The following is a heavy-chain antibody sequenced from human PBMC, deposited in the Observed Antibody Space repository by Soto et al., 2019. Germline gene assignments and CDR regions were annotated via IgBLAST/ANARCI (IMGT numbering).Heavy chain of an antibody. V-gene: IGHV3-23*01. D-gene: IGHD6-13*01. CDR1: GFTFSNYA. CDR3: ARFSSSHTIYCYYCGMDV. CDR2: ISDSGGTT. Sequence: PGGSLRLSCAASGFTFSNYAMSWVRQAPGKGLEWVSCISDSGGTTYYADSVKGRFTISRDNSKNTLYLQLNSLRVEDTAVYYCARFSSSHTIYCYYCGMDVWGQGTTVTVSS. J-gene: IGHJ6*02.